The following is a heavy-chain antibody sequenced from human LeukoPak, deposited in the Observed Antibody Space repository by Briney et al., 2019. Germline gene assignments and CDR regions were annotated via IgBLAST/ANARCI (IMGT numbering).Heavy chain of an antibody. J-gene: IGHJ5*02. D-gene: IGHD4-17*01. CDR2: INPNSGGT. CDR3: ARAGTVTKNWFDP. Sequence: ASVKVSCKASGYTFTGYYMHWVRQAPGQGLEWMGWINPNSGGTNYAQKFQGRVTMTSDTSISTAYMELSRLRSDDTAVYYCARAGTVTKNWFDPWGQGTLVTVSS. V-gene: IGHV1-2*02. CDR1: GYTFTGYY.